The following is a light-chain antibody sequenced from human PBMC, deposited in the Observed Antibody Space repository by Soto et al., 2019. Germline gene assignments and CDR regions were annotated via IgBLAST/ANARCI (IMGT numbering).Light chain of an antibody. V-gene: IGKV1-5*03. J-gene: IGKJ4*01. Sequence: DSQMTQSPSTLAASVGDRVTITCRASQSISSWLAWYQQKPGKAPKLLIYKASLLQSGVASRFSGSASGTEVTLTISRLPPEDFATYYCQQYDRYPVTFGGGTKVEVK. CDR3: QQYDRYPVT. CDR2: KAS. CDR1: QSISSW.